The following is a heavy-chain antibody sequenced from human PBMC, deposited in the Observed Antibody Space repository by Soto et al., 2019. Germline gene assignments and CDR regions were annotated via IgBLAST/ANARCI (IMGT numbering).Heavy chain of an antibody. CDR3: ARVVAATQGYYYYYMDV. CDR1: GYSFTSYW. D-gene: IGHD2-15*01. Sequence: GESLKISCQGSGYSFTSYWIGWVRQMPGKGLEWMGIIYPGDSDTRYSPSFQGQVTISADKSISTAYLQWSSLKASDTAMYYCARVVAATQGYYYYYMDVWGKGTTVTVS. CDR2: IYPGDSDT. J-gene: IGHJ6*03. V-gene: IGHV5-51*01.